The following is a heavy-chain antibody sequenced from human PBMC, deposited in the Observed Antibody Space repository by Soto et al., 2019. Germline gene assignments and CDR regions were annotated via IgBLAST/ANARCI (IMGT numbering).Heavy chain of an antibody. V-gene: IGHV3-30*18. D-gene: IGHD1-26*01. CDR2: ISYDGSNK. CDR3: AKDGDLRRIVGATTVYYYGMDV. CDR1: GFTFSSYG. J-gene: IGHJ6*02. Sequence: GGSLRLSCAASGFTFSSYGMHWVRQAPGKGLEWVAVISYDGSNKYYADSVKGRFTTSRDNSKNTLYLQMNSLRAEDTALYYCAKDGDLRRIVGATTVYYYGMDVWGQGTTVTVSS.